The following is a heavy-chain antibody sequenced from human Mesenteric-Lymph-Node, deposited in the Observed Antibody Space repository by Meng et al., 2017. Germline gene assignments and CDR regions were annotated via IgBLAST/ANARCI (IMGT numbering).Heavy chain of an antibody. CDR1: GFTFSSYA. J-gene: IGHJ4*02. D-gene: IGHD4-17*01. Sequence: EGSLRLSCAASGFTFSSYAMHWVRQAPGKGLEWVAVISYDGSNKYYADSVKGRFTISRDNSKNTLYLQMNSLRAEDTAVYYCARDYGDYGMAYFDYWGQGTLVTVSS. CDR2: ISYDGSNK. V-gene: IGHV3-30*04. CDR3: ARDYGDYGMAYFDY.